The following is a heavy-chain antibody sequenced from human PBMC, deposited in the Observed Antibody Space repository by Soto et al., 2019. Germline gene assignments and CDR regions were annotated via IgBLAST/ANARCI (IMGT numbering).Heavy chain of an antibody. CDR1: GFTLSNYA. J-gene: IGHJ6*02. CDR2: ISSDSRYI. CDR3: ARIKLVDFFFINVDVYDMDV. D-gene: IGHD2-15*01. V-gene: IGHV3-48*02. Sequence: GSLRLSCAASGFTLSNYAVNWVRQAPGKGLEWVSYISSDSRYIYHGDSVKGRFTISRDNARNSVDLQMNSLRDEDTAVYYCARIKLVDFFFINVDVYDMDVWGQGTPVTVSS.